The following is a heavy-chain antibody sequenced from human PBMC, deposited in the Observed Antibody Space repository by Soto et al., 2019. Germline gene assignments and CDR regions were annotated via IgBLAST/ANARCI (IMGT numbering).Heavy chain of an antibody. D-gene: IGHD3-10*01. CDR3: ARAVFSTMVRGVIDWFDP. CDR2: IYYSGST. Sequence: SETLSLTCTVSGGSISSYYWSWIRQPPGKGLEWIGYIYYSGSTNYNPSLKSRVTISVDTSKNQFSLKLSSVTAADTAVYYCARAVFSTMVRGVIDWFDPWGQGTLVTVSS. J-gene: IGHJ5*02. V-gene: IGHV4-59*01. CDR1: GGSISSYY.